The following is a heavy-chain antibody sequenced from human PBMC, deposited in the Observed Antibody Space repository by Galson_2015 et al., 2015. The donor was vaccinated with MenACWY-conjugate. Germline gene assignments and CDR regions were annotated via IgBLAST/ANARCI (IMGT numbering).Heavy chain of an antibody. Sequence: SLRLSCAASGFTLMSYNMNWVRRAPGKGLEWISFIGNSGSPIYYADSVKGRFTISRDHAKNSLFLHMNSLRAEDTAVYYCARGTYRSGSSIWGQGTLVTVSS. J-gene: IGHJ4*02. V-gene: IGHV3-48*04. D-gene: IGHD6-19*01. CDR3: ARGTYRSGSSI. CDR2: IGNSGSPI. CDR1: GFTLMSYN.